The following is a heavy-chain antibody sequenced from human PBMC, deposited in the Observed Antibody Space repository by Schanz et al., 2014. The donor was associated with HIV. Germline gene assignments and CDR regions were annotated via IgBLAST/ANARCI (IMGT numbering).Heavy chain of an antibody. CDR2: IWSDGSNK. D-gene: IGHD6-13*01. V-gene: IGHV3-33*01. CDR1: GFSFSRFG. Sequence: QVQLVESGGGVAQPGRSLRLSCAASGFSFSRFGLHWVRQAPGKGLEWVAIIWSDGSNKYYADSVKGRFTISRDNSKNSLFLQMNSLRAEDTAIYYCAREGVTGYIDFWGQGTLVTVSS. J-gene: IGHJ4*02. CDR3: AREGVTGYIDF.